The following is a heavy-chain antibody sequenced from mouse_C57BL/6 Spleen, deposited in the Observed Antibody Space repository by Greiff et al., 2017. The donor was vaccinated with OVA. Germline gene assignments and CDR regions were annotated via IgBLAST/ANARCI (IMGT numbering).Heavy chain of an antibody. Sequence: VQLVESGAELVKPGASVKISCKASGYAFSSYWMNWVKQRPGTGLEWIGQIYPGDGDTNYNGKFKGKATLTADKSSSTAYMQLSSLTSEDSAVYFCARSESAYYWDVDVWGTGTTVTVSS. CDR2: IYPGDGDT. CDR1: GYAFSSYW. V-gene: IGHV1-80*01. J-gene: IGHJ1*03. CDR3: ARSESAYYWDVDV. D-gene: IGHD1-3*01.